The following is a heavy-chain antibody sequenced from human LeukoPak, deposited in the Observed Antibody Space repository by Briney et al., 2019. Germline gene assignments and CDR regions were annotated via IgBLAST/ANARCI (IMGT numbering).Heavy chain of an antibody. Sequence: GGSLRLSCAASGFTFNDYYMSWIRQAPGEGLEWLSYINIGGTNTHYADSVKGRFTISRDNAKKSLYLEMNNLRAEGTAVYYCATDGAGFDTWGQGVLVTVSS. V-gene: IGHV3-11*01. CDR3: ATDGAGFDT. CDR1: GFTFNDYY. J-gene: IGHJ5*02. CDR2: INIGGTNT.